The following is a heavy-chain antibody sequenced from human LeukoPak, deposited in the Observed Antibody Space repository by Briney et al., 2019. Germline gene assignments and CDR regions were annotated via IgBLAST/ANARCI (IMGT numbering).Heavy chain of an antibody. D-gene: IGHD3-22*01. J-gene: IGHJ3*02. V-gene: IGHV3-23*01. CDR1: GFTFSSYG. CDR2: ISGSGGST. Sequence: PGGSLRLSCTASGFTFSSYGMHWVRQAPGKGLEWVSAISGSGGSTYYADSVKGRFTISRDNSKNTLYLQMNSLRAEDTAVYYCAKDRITMIVVADAFDIWGQGTMVTVSS. CDR3: AKDRITMIVVADAFDI.